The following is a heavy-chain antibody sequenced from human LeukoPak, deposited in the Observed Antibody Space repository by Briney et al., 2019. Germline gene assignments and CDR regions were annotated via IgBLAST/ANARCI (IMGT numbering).Heavy chain of an antibody. D-gene: IGHD3-3*01. V-gene: IGHV1-18*01. J-gene: IGHJ5*02. CDR2: ISAYNGKT. Sequence: ASVTVSFTASGYTLTIYGISWVRQAPGQGLEWMGWISAYNGKTNYAQKFQGRVTMTRDTSTSTVYMELSSLRSEDTAVYYCASDNKIADFWSGYYIESYWFDPWGQGTLVTVSS. CDR1: GYTLTIYG. CDR3: ASDNKIADFWSGYYIESYWFDP.